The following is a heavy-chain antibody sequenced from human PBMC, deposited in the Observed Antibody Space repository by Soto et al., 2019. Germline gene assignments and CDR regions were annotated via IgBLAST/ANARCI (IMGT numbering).Heavy chain of an antibody. D-gene: IGHD4-17*01. Sequence: QVQLVQSGAEVKKPGSSVTVSCKASGGTLARYAFSWVRQAPGQGLEWMGGIVPLLGTTHYAQKFQGRVNITADKSTSTPYMELRSLGVEDTAIYYCARDDDAYGDYNSYWGQGTLVAVSS. CDR1: GGTLARYA. V-gene: IGHV1-69*06. CDR3: ARDDDAYGDYNSY. CDR2: IVPLLGTT. J-gene: IGHJ4*02.